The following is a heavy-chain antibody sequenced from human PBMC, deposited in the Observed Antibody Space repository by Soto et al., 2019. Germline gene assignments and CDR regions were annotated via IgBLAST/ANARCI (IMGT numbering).Heavy chain of an antibody. CDR1: GGSFSGYY. V-gene: IGHV4-34*01. J-gene: IGHJ4*02. D-gene: IGHD3-10*01. CDR3: ARGKRRLLWFGELQYFDY. CDR2: INHSGRT. Sequence: QVQLQQWGAGLLKHSETLSLTCAVYGGSFSGYYWSWIRQPPGKGLELIGEINHSGRTNYNPSLSALVTISADTSKNHFSLKLSSVTAADTAVYYCARGKRRLLWFGELQYFDYWGQGTLVTVSS.